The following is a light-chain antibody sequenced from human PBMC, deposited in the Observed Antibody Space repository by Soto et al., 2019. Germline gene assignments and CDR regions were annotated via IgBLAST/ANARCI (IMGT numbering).Light chain of an antibody. J-gene: IGKJ1*01. CDR2: RAS. CDR3: QQYNGT. CDR1: QCITDW. Sequence: DIQMTQSPSTLSASVGDRVTITCRASQCITDWLAWYQQKAGKAPNLLIYRASNLESGVPSRFSGSGFGTEFTLTISSLQPDDFATYYCQQYNGTFGQGTKVEMK. V-gene: IGKV1-5*03.